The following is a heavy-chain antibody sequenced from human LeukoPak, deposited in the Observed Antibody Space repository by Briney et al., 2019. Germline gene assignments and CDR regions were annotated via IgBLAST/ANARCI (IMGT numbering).Heavy chain of an antibody. Sequence: GGSLRLSCAASGFTFTTYAMSWVRQAPGKGLEWVSISSDSGGTTYYADSVKGRFTISRDNSKNTLYLQMNSLRVEDTAVYYCTNDYDYWGQGTLVTVSS. CDR2: SSDSGGTT. V-gene: IGHV3-23*01. J-gene: IGHJ4*02. CDR1: GFTFTTYA. CDR3: TNDYDY.